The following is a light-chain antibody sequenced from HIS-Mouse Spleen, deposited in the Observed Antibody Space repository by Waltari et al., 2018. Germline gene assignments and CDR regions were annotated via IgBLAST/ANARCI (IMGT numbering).Light chain of an antibody. CDR1: SLRSYY. J-gene: IGLJ3*02. CDR2: GKN. Sequence: SSELTQDPAVSVALGQTVRITCQGDSLRSYYASWYQQKPGQAPVLVIYGKNNRPSGIPYRFSGSSSGNTASLTITGAQAEDEADYYCNSRDSSGNLYWVFGGGTKLTVL. V-gene: IGLV3-19*01. CDR3: NSRDSSGNLYWV.